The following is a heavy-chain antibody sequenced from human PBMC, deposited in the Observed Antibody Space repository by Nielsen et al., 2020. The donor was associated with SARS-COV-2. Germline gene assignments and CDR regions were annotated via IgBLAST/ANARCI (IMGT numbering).Heavy chain of an antibody. Sequence: GESLKISCQGSGYSFASYWIAWVRQMPGKGLEWMGIIYPGDSETRYSPSFEGQVTISADKSISTAYLQWNSLKASDTAMYFCATLGHDVTDAFDIWGQGTMVTVSS. CDR2: IYPGDSET. CDR1: GYSFASYW. V-gene: IGHV5-51*01. CDR3: ATLGHDVTDAFDI. D-gene: IGHD3/OR15-3a*01. J-gene: IGHJ3*02.